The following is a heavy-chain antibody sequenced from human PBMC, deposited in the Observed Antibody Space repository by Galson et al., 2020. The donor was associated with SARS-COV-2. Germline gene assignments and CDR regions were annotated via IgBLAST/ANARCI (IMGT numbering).Heavy chain of an antibody. V-gene: IGHV4-4*02. CDR1: GGSISSSNW. J-gene: IGHJ6*03. Sequence: SETLSLTCAVSGGSISSSNWWSWVRQPPGKGLEWIGEIYHSGSTNYNPSLKSRVTISVDKSKNQFSLKLSSVTAADTAVYYCARLVGITIFGVVTDIRGGGYYMDVWGKGTTVTVSS. D-gene: IGHD3-3*01. CDR3: ARLVGITIFGVVTDIRGGGYYMDV. CDR2: IYHSGST.